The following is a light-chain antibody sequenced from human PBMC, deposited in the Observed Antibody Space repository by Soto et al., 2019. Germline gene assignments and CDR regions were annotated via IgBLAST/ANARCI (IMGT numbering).Light chain of an antibody. Sequence: EIVLTQSPGTLSLSQGERATLSCRASQSVSSSYLAWYQKKPGQAPSLLIYGASSMATGIQDRFSGSGSGTDFTLTRSRLEPEVFAVNYCQQYGSSPRTFGQGTRLEIK. CDR2: GAS. CDR1: QSVSSSY. V-gene: IGKV3-20*01. CDR3: QQYGSSPRT. J-gene: IGKJ5*01.